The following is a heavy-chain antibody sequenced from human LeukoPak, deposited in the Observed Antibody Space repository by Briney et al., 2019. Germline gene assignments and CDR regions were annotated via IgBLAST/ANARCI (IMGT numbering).Heavy chain of an antibody. CDR2: ISWNSGSI. CDR1: GFTFDDYA. Sequence: GRSLRLSCAASGFTFDDYAMHWVRQAPGEGLEWVSGISWNSGSIGYADSVKGRFTISRDNAKNSLYLQMNSLRAEDTALYYCAGRNYDSSGLLFDYWGQGTLVTVSP. D-gene: IGHD3-22*01. J-gene: IGHJ4*02. V-gene: IGHV3-9*01. CDR3: AGRNYDSSGLLFDY.